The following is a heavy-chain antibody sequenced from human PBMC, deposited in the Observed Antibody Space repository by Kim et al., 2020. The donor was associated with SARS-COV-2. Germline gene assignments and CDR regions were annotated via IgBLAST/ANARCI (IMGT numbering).Heavy chain of an antibody. V-gene: IGHV3-21*01. CDR2: IRSRSTSI. Sequence: GGSLRLSFAASGFTFSSARMNWVRQAPGKGLEWVSSIRSRSTSIHPSAPVTGRFTISSDHANNSLYLQMNSLRAEDTAVYYCARTVLINYDFWSGYYNDPGYWGQGTLVTVSS. CDR3: ARTVLINYDFWSGYYNDPGY. CDR1: GFTFSSAR. J-gene: IGHJ4*02. D-gene: IGHD3-3*01.